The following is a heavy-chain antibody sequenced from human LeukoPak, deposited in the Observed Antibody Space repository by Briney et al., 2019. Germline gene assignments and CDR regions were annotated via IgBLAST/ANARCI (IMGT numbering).Heavy chain of an antibody. CDR2: INISGST. Sequence: SHTLSLTCTVCGRSISSDYWSWIPHPAAKGREWIGRINISGSTNYNPSLKSRVTMSVDTSKNQFSLKLSSVTAADTAVYYCAREKSSWSGLDAFDIWGQGTMVTVSS. CDR1: GRSISSDY. CDR3: AREKSSWSGLDAFDI. D-gene: IGHD6-13*01. J-gene: IGHJ3*02. V-gene: IGHV4-4*07.